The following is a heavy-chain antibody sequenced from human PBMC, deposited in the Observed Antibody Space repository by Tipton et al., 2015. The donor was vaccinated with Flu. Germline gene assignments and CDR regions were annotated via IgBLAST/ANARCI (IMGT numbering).Heavy chain of an antibody. CDR2: ISSSGSTI. CDR1: GFTFSSYE. Sequence: SLRLSCAASGFTFSSYEMNWVRQAPGKGLEWVSYISSSGSTIYYADSVKGRFTISRDNAKNSLYLQMNSLRAEDTAVYYCARDSGYYGSGSFPENYGMDVWGQGTTVTVSS. J-gene: IGHJ6*02. D-gene: IGHD3-10*01. V-gene: IGHV3-48*03. CDR3: ARDSGYYGSGSFPENYGMDV.